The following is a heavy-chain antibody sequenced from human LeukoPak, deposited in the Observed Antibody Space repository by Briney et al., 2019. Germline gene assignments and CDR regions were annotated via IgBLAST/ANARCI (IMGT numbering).Heavy chain of an antibody. CDR1: GYIFTRYA. J-gene: IGHJ4*02. V-gene: IGHV1-3*01. Sequence: ASVKVSCKASGYIFTRYAIHWVRQVPGQRLEWMGWINAGNGNTKYSQKIQGRVTITADESTSTAYMELSSLRSEDTAVYYCARDARTYYYDSSGYYHFDYWGQGTLVTVSS. CDR3: ARDARTYYYDSSGYYHFDY. CDR2: INAGNGNT. D-gene: IGHD3-22*01.